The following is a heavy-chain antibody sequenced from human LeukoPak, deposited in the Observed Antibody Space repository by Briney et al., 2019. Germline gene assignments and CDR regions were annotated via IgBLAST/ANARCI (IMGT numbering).Heavy chain of an antibody. CDR2: IYYCGST. CDR3: ARHDFWSGYPRDY. D-gene: IGHD3-3*01. J-gene: IGHJ4*02. V-gene: IGHV4-59*08. CDR1: GGSISSYY. Sequence: SETLSLTCTVSGGSISSYYWSWIRQPPGKGLEWIGYIYYCGSTNYNPSLKSRVTISVDTSKNQFSLKLSSVTAADTAVYYCARHDFWSGYPRDYWGQGTLVTVSS.